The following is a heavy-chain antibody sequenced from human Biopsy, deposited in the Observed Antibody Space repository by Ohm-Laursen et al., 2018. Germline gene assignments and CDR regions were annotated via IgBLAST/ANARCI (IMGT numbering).Heavy chain of an antibody. V-gene: IGHV1-69*01. Sequence: SSVKVSCKTSGGTFSSYSITWVRQAPGQGLEWMGGITPIFDINNYAQKFQGRLTITADESTSTATMELRSLRSDDTAVYYCATKLTGYFHHWGQGTLVIVSS. CDR1: GGTFSSYS. CDR2: ITPIFDIN. D-gene: IGHD3-9*01. J-gene: IGHJ1*01. CDR3: ATKLTGYFHH.